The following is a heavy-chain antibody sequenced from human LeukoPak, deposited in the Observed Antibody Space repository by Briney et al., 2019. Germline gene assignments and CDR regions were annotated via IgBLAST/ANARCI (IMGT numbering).Heavy chain of an antibody. D-gene: IGHD3-22*01. CDR1: GFTFNTYV. V-gene: IGHV3-64*02. J-gene: IGHJ4*02. Sequence: SGGSLRLSCEAAGFTFNTYVMHWVRQAPGKGLEYVSGINVNGGMTYYADSVKGRFTVSRDNSKNTLYLQMGNLRVDDMAVYFCARATSMIVVAPDYWGQGAPVTISS. CDR2: INVNGGMT. CDR3: ARATSMIVVAPDY.